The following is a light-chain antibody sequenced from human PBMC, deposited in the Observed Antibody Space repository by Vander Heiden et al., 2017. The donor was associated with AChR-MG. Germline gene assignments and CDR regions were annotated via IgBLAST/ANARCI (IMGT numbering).Light chain of an antibody. J-gene: IGKJ4*01. CDR1: QDISNY. CDR3: QQYGTLPLT. Sequence: DIQMTQSPSSLSASVGDKVTITCQASQDISNYLNWYQQKPGKVPEVLIYDATDLEIGVPSRFSGGGSGTDFSLTISSLQPEDVATYFCQQYGTLPLTFGGRTSVEI. CDR2: DAT. V-gene: IGKV1-33*01.